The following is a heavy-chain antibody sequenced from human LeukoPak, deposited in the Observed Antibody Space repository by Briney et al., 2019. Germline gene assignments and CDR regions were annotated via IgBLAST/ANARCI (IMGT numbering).Heavy chain of an antibody. J-gene: IGHJ3*02. V-gene: IGHV3-7*01. CDR2: IKQDGSEK. CDR3: ARNAFDI. Sequence: GGSLRLSCVASGFTFSTYWMSWVRQAPGKGLEWVANIKQDGSEKYYVDSVKGRLTISRDNAKNSLYLQMNSLRAEDTAVYYCARNAFDIWGQGTMVTVTS. CDR1: GFTFSTYW.